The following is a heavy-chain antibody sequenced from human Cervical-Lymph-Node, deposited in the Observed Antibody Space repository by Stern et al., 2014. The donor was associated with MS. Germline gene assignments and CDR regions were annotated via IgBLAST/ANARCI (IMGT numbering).Heavy chain of an antibody. D-gene: IGHD1-1*01. CDR1: GYTFTNNW. CDR3: ARPPPRRKWDDPNYGMDV. CDR2: IYPDDSDI. Sequence: VQLVQSGAEVKKPGESLKISCKGSGYTFTNNWIAWVRQMPGKGLEWMGIIYPDDSDIRYSPSLQGQVTISADKSISTAYLPWGSLKAADSAVYYCARPPPRRKWDDPNYGMDVWGQGTTVTVSS. J-gene: IGHJ6*02. V-gene: IGHV5-51*03.